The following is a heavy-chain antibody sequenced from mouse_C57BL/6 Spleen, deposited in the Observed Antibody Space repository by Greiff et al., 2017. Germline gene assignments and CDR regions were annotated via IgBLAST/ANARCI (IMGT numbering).Heavy chain of an antibody. CDR3: AIHTYYGNYFWFAY. CDR2: ISNGSSTI. Sequence: EVKVVESGGGLVKPGGSLKLSCAASGFTFSDYGMHWVRQAPEKGLEWVAYISNGSSTIYYADTVKGRFTISRYNAKNTLFLQMTSLRSEDTAMYYCAIHTYYGNYFWFAYWGQGTLVTVSA. D-gene: IGHD2-10*01. V-gene: IGHV5-17*01. J-gene: IGHJ3*01. CDR1: GFTFSDYG.